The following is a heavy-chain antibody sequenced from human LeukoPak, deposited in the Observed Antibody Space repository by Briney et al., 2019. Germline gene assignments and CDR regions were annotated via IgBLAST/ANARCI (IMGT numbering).Heavy chain of an antibody. CDR2: IYFSGST. V-gene: IGHV4-39*01. CDR1: AGSISSSSYG. CDR3: ARNGRGYCSSTSCPRYWFDP. D-gene: IGHD2-2*01. Sequence: SETLSLTCTVAAGSISSSSYGCGWIRQPPWKGREWFGMIYFSGSTYYTQYLQSRVTISVDTSKNQFSLKLSTVTAADTAVYYCARNGRGYCSSTSCPRYWFDPWGQGTLVTVSS. J-gene: IGHJ5*02.